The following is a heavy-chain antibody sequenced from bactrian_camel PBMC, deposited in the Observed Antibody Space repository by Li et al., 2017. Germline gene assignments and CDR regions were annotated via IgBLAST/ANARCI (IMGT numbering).Heavy chain of an antibody. V-gene: IGHV3S53*01. CDR2: IDKDGTA. CDR1: GYTDNGC. Sequence: QLVESGGGSVQAGGSLTLSCVASGYTDNGCMAWFRQTSGKEREMVASIDKDGTASYIDSVKGRFTVSRDNGNNTVNLMMNSLNPEDTAMYYCAADSRCISPLLPAYITYFQYAGQGTQVTVS. D-gene: IGHD2*01. J-gene: IGHJ4*01.